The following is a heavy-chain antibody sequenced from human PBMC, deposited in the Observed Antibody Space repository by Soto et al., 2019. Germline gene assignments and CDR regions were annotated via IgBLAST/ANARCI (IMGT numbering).Heavy chain of an antibody. D-gene: IGHD1-26*01. V-gene: IGHV3-23*01. CDR3: AGALGAASNWFDP. Sequence: PGGSLRLSGLASGLALSSSAMNWVRQAPGKGLEWVSGIGRSGGATYYADSVKGRFTISKDTSKSTLYLQMNRLRAEDSAFYYWAGALGAASNWFDPWGQGTLVTVSS. CDR1: GLALSSSA. J-gene: IGHJ5*02. CDR2: IGRSGGAT.